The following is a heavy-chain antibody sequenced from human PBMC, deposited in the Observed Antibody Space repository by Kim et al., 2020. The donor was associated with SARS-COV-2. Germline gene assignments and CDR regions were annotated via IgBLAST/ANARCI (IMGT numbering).Heavy chain of an antibody. J-gene: IGHJ4*01. Sequence: GGSLRLSCAASGFTFSSYAMHWVRQAPGKGLEWVAVISYDGSNKYYADSVKGRFTISRDNSKNTLYLQMNSLRAEDTAVYYCARGLRRYYYDSSGYPNF. CDR3: ARGLRRYYYDSSGYPNF. D-gene: IGHD3-22*01. V-gene: IGHV3-30*04. CDR2: ISYDGSNK. CDR1: GFTFSSYA.